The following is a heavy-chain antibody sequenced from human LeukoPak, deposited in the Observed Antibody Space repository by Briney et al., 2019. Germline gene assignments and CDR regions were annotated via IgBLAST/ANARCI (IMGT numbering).Heavy chain of an antibody. CDR2: ISGSGGST. CDR3: AKVLTGSGWSFDY. Sequence: GGSLRLSCAASGFTFSSYAMSWVSQAPGKGLEWVSAISGSGGSTYYADSVKGRFTISRDNSKNTLYLQMNSLRAEDTAVYYCAKVLTGSGWSFDYWGQGTLVTVSS. J-gene: IGHJ4*02. D-gene: IGHD6-19*01. V-gene: IGHV3-23*01. CDR1: GFTFSSYA.